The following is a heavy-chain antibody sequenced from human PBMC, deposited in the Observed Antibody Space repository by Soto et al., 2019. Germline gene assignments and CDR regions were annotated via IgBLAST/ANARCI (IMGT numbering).Heavy chain of an antibody. V-gene: IGHV3-23*01. J-gene: IGHJ3*02. D-gene: IGHD3-3*01. CDR1: GLPFNIYT. CDR2: ISGSVGST. Sequence: GSLRLSCAASGLPFNIYTMSCVRGAPGKGLEWVSAISGSVGSTYYADSVKGRFTISRDNSKNTLYLQMNSLRAEDTAVYYCAKELQVFMIFGVDLIGIWGQGTMVTVSS. CDR3: AKELQVFMIFGVDLIGI.